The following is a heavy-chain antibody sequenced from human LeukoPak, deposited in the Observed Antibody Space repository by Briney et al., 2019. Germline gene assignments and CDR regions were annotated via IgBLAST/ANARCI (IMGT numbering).Heavy chain of an antibody. CDR2: VFDSGTPS. CDR3: TKAVGGGRDAYDI. Sequence: GGSLRLSCVASGITFSHHAMNWVRQAPGQGLEWVSSVFDSGTPSYYADSVQGRFTISRHNSRNTFYLQMENLRVEDSATYYCTKAVGGGRDAYDIWGQGTRVIVSS. D-gene: IGHD3-16*01. CDR1: GITFSHHA. J-gene: IGHJ3*02. V-gene: IGHV3-23*05.